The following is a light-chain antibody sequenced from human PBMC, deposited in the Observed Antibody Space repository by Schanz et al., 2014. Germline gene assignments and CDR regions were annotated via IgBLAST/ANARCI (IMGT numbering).Light chain of an antibody. Sequence: AIQLTQSPSSLSASVGDRVTLTCRASQDIRSALAWYQQKPGKPPNLLIYEASSLESGVPSRFSGSGSGTEFTLTISSLQPDDFATYYCQQYNSYLWTFGQGTKVEI. V-gene: IGKV1-13*02. CDR3: QQYNSYLWT. J-gene: IGKJ1*01. CDR1: QDIRSA. CDR2: EAS.